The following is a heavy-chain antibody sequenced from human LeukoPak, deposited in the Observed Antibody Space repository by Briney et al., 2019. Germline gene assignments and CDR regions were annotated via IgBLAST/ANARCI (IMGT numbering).Heavy chain of an antibody. CDR2: ISGSADST. V-gene: IGHV3-23*01. J-gene: IGHJ5*02. D-gene: IGHD2-15*01. CDR1: GFTFSNYA. Sequence: GGSLRLSCAASGFTFSNYAMTWVRQAPGKGLEWVSTISGSADSTYYADSVKGRFTTSRDNAKNSLFLQMTSLRDEDTAVYYCARERRYCSGNTCYENWFDPWGQGTLVTVSS. CDR3: ARERRYCSGNTCYENWFDP.